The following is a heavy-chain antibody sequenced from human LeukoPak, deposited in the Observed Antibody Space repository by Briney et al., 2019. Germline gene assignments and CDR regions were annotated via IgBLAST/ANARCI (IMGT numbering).Heavy chain of an antibody. V-gene: IGHV3-11*01. CDR1: GFTFSGYY. J-gene: IGHJ4*02. D-gene: IGHD6-25*01. Sequence: GGSLRLSCAASGFTFSGYYMSWIRHAPGKGLEWVSYISSSGTNIYYADSVKGRFTISRDNAKNSLYLEMNSLRAEDTAMYYCARESTRSVDYWGQGTLVTVSS. CDR3: ARESTRSVDY. CDR2: ISSSGTNI.